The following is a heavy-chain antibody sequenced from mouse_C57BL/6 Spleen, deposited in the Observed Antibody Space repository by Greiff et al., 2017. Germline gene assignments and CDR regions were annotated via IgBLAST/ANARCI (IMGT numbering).Heavy chain of an antibody. Sequence: DVQLQESGPELVKPGASVKIPCKASGYTFTDYNMDWVKQSHGKSLEWIGDINPNNGGTIYNQKFKGKATLTVDKSSSTAYMELRSLTSEDTAVYYCARLSWFAYWGQGTLVTVSA. CDR3: ARLSWFAY. V-gene: IGHV1-18*01. CDR2: INPNNGGT. CDR1: GYTFTDYN. J-gene: IGHJ3*01.